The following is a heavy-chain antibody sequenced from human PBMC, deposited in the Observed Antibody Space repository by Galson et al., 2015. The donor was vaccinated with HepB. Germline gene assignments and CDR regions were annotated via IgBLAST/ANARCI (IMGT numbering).Heavy chain of an antibody. Sequence: QSGAEVKKPGESLRISCKGSGYSFTSYWISWVRQMPGKGLEWMGRIDPSDSYTNYSPSFQGHVTISADKSISTAYLQWSSLKASDTAMYYCARRIAVAGTHDADDYWGQGTLVTVSS. J-gene: IGHJ4*02. CDR3: ARRIAVAGTHDADDY. CDR1: GYSFTSYW. D-gene: IGHD6-19*01. CDR2: IDPSDSYT. V-gene: IGHV5-10-1*01.